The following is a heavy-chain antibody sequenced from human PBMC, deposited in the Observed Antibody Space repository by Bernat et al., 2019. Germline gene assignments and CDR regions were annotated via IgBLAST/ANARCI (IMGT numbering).Heavy chain of an antibody. CDR3: ARPGGLNVLRFLEWLPHYYYYGMDV. CDR2: ISYDGSNK. V-gene: IGHV3-30-3*01. J-gene: IGHJ6*02. Sequence: QVQLVESVGGVVQPGRSLRLSCTASGFTFSSYAMHWVRQAPGKGLEWVAVISYDGSNKYYADSVKGRFTISRDNSKNTLYLQMNSLRAEDTAVYYCARPGGLNVLRFLEWLPHYYYYGMDVWGQGTTVTVSS. CDR1: GFTFSSYA. D-gene: IGHD3-3*01.